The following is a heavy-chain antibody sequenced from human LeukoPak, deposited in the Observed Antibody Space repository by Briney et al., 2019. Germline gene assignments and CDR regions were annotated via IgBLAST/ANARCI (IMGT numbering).Heavy chain of an antibody. J-gene: IGHJ4*02. V-gene: IGHV1-18*01. CDR3: ASTGPYGDY. CDR1: GYAFTSYG. Sequence: GASVKVSCKASGYAFTSYGISWVRQAPGQGLEWMGWISAYNGNTNYAQKLQGRVTLTPDTSTSTAYMELRSLSSDDTAVYYCASTGPYGDYWGQGTMVTVSS. CDR2: ISAYNGNT. D-gene: IGHD4-17*01.